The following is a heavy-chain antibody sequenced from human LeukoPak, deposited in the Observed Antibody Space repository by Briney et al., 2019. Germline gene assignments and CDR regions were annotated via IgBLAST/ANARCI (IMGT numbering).Heavy chain of an antibody. Sequence: PGGSLRLSCAASGFTFSSYSMNWVRQAPGKGLEWVSYISSSSSTIYYADSVKGRFTISRDNAKNSLYLQMNSLRAEDTAVYYCAKVLPPDYYDSSGYYSRYFDYWGQGTLVTVSS. CDR3: AKVLPPDYYDSSGYYSRYFDY. D-gene: IGHD3-22*01. CDR2: ISSSSSTI. V-gene: IGHV3-48*01. CDR1: GFTFSSYS. J-gene: IGHJ4*02.